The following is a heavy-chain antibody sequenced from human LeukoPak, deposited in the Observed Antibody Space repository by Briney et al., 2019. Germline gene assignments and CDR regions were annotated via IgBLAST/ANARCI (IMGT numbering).Heavy chain of an antibody. V-gene: IGHV1-69*01. D-gene: IGHD3-22*01. CDR2: IIPILGTT. CDR1: GDTLSAYT. J-gene: IGHJ3*01. Sequence: SVKVSCKAPGDTLSAYTIRSRPQAPGQGLEWMGGIIPILGTTNYAQKFQGRVTITADESTSTLYMELRSLRSEDTAIYYCARDAYYDSSGYRHNPFDVWGQGTMVTVSS. CDR3: ARDAYYDSSGYRHNPFDV.